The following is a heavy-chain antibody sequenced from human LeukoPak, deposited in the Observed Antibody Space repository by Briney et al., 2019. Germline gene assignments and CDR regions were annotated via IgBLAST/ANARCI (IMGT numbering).Heavy chain of an antibody. CDR1: GYIFTDYA. Sequence: ASVKVSCKASGYIFTDYAIQGVRQAPGQGLEWMGWINAGNGKTKYSQKFQGRVTITRDTSASTAYMELSGLRSDDTAVYYCARARWTSTVTTYYLDFWGQGTLVTVSS. J-gene: IGHJ4*02. D-gene: IGHD4-17*01. CDR3: ARARWTSTVTTYYLDF. V-gene: IGHV1-3*01. CDR2: INAGNGKT.